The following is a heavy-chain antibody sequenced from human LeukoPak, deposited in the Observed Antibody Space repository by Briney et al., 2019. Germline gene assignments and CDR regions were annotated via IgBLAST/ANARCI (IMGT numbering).Heavy chain of an antibody. CDR2: TYYRSKWYN. J-gene: IGHJ5*02. CDR1: GDSVSSNSAA. V-gene: IGHV6-1*01. Sequence: SQTLSLTCAIPGDSVSSNSAAWNWIRQSPSRGLEWLGRTYYRSKWYNDYAVSVKSRITINPDTSKNQFSLQLNSVTPEDTAVYYCARELLQQQLVYNWFDPWGQGTLVTVSS. CDR3: ARELLQQQLVYNWFDP. D-gene: IGHD6-13*01.